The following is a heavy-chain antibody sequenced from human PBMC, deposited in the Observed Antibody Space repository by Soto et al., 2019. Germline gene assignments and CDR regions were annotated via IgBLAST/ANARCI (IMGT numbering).Heavy chain of an antibody. Sequence: ESGGGVVQPGTSLRLSCAASRFTFNNYGMHWVRQAPGKGLEWVALIRFEGTNTYHTDSVKGRFTISRDTSKNTLYLQMNSLRADDTAVYYCARNLGYCSGGGCYADFWGQGTLVTVSS. V-gene: IGHV3-33*01. D-gene: IGHD2-15*01. CDR2: IRFEGTNT. J-gene: IGHJ4*02. CDR1: RFTFNNYG. CDR3: ARNLGYCSGGGCYADF.